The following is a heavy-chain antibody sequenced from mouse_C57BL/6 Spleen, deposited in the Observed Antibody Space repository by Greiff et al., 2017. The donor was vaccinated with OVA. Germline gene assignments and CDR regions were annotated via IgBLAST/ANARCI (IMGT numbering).Heavy chain of an antibody. D-gene: IGHD4-1*01. CDR2: INPSTGGT. V-gene: IGHV1-42*01. CDR1: GYSFTGYY. Sequence: EVQLQQSGPELVKPGASVKISCKASGYSFTGYYMNWVKQSPEKSLEWIGEINPSTGGTTYNQKFKAKATLTVDKSSSTAYMQLKSLTSEDSAVYYCARGWDLAYWGQGTLVTVSA. J-gene: IGHJ3*01. CDR3: ARGWDLAY.